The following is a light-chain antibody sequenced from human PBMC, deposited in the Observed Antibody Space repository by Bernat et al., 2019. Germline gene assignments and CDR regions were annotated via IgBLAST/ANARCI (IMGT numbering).Light chain of an antibody. J-gene: IGLJ3*02. CDR1: SSDVGGYKH. Sequence: QSALTQPRSVSGSPGQSVTISCTGTSSDVGGYKHVSWYQQHPGKAPQLIIYDVSKRPSGVPDRFSGSKSGNTASLTISGLQADDEADFYCCSYAGAYTWVFGGGTSLAAL. CDR3: CSYAGAYTWV. CDR2: DVS. V-gene: IGLV2-11*01.